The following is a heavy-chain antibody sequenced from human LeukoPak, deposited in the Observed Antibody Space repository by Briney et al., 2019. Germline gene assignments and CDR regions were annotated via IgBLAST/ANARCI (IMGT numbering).Heavy chain of an antibody. J-gene: IGHJ4*02. CDR3: AKEEGSLPPSVDY. V-gene: IGHV3-23*01. D-gene: IGHD3-16*01. CDR1: GFTFSKNA. CDR2: ISGDGRSP. Sequence: GGSLRLSCVASGFTFSKNALSWVRQTPGKGLECVSAISGDGRSPYYADAVRGRFTISRDNSKTTVFLYMNSLRADDTAVYYCAKEEGSLPPSVDYWGQGTLVAVSS.